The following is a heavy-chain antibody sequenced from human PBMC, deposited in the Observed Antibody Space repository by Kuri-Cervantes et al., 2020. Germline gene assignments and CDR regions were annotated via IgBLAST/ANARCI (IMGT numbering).Heavy chain of an antibody. V-gene: IGHV1-2*02. CDR3: AKIKGYCSSTSCDYNPRGDY. D-gene: IGHD2-2*01. CDR2: INPNSGGT. CDR1: GYTFTGYY. J-gene: IGHJ4*02. Sequence: ASVKVSCKASGYTFTGYYMHWVRQAPGQGLEWMGWINPNSGGTNYAQKFQGRVTMTRDTSTSTAYMELRSLRSDDTAVYYCAKIKGYCSSTSCDYNPRGDYWGQGTLVTVSS.